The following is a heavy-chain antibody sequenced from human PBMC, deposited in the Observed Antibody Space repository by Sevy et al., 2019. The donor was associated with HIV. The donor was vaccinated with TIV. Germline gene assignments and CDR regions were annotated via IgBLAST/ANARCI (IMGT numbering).Heavy chain of an antibody. J-gene: IGHJ1*01. CDR1: GFNFTASA. CDR3: AKPASLHLWFAY. D-gene: IGHD5-18*01. V-gene: IGHV3-23*01. Sequence: GGSLRLSCVASGFNFTASAMSWVRQSPGKGLEWVSTIGRSGSSSYYAHSVKGRFTISRDNSKRTLYLQMNSLTADDTAVYFCAKPASLHLWFAYWGQGILVTVSS. CDR2: IGRSGSSS.